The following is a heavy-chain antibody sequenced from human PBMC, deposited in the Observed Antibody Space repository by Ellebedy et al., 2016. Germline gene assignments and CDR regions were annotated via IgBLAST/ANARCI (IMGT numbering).Heavy chain of an antibody. J-gene: IGHJ4*02. D-gene: IGHD2-2*01. CDR1: GGTFSSYA. CDR3: ARDLSGSSTSCL. V-gene: IGHV1-69*13. CDR2: IIPIFGTA. Sequence: SVKVSXXAPGGTFSSYAISWVRQAPGQGLEWMGGIIPIFGTANYAQKFQGRVTITADESTSTAYMELSSLRSEDTAVYYCARDLSGSSTSCLWGQGTLVTVSS.